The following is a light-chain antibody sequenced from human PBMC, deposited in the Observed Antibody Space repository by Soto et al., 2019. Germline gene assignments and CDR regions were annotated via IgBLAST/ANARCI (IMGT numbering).Light chain of an antibody. J-gene: IGLJ3*02. CDR3: GTWDNSLSAGV. CDR2: DNN. CDR1: SSNIGNRY. V-gene: IGLV1-51*01. Sequence: QSVLTQPPSVSAAPGQKVAISCSGSSSNIGNRYVSWYQQLPGTAPKLHIYDNNKRPSGIPDRFSGSKSGTSATLDITGLQTGDEADYYCGTWDNSLSAGVFGGGTKLTVL.